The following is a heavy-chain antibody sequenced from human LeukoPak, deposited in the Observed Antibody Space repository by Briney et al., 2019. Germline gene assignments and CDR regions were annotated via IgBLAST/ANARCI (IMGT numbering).Heavy chain of an antibody. D-gene: IGHD3-9*01. V-gene: IGHV4-34*01. Sequence: PSETLSLTCAVYGGSFSGYYWSWIRQPPGKGLEWIGEINHSGSTNYNPSLKSRVTISVDTSKNQFSLKLSSVTAADTAVYYCARLPNYDILTGLYYYGMDVWGQGTTVTVSS. J-gene: IGHJ6*02. CDR3: ARLPNYDILTGLYYYGMDV. CDR2: INHSGST. CDR1: GGSFSGYY.